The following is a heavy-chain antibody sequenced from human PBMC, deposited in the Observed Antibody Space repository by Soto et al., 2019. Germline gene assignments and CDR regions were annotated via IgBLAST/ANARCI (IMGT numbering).Heavy chain of an antibody. CDR3: ARDARVGTPAGLFAF. V-gene: IGHV1-46*01. D-gene: IGHD5-12*01. J-gene: IGHJ4*02. Sequence: QEQLVQSGAEVKKPGASVTVSCKASGYTFTKYYMHWVRQAPGQGLEWMGIINPTGGSTNYARKFQGRVTMTSDTSTSTVYMELSSLRSEDTAVYYCARDARVGTPAGLFAFWGQGTLVSVSS. CDR1: GYTFTKYY. CDR2: INPTGGST.